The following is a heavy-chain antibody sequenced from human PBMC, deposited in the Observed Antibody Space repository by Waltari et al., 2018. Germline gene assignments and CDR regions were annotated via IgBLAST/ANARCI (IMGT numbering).Heavy chain of an antibody. CDR1: GFTFSCYW. CDR3: ARGGTYSFDAFDI. D-gene: IGHD5-18*01. Sequence: EVQLVESGGGLVQPGGSLRLSCAASGFTFSCYWMHWVRQAPGKGLVWVSRINRDGCSTSYADSGKGRFTISRDNAKKTLYLQMNSLRAEDTAVYYCARGGTYSFDAFDIWGQGTMVTVSS. CDR2: INRDGCST. J-gene: IGHJ3*02. V-gene: IGHV3-74*01.